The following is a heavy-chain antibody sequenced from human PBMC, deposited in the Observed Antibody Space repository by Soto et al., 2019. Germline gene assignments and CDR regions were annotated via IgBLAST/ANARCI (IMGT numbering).Heavy chain of an antibody. V-gene: IGHV3-23*01. D-gene: IGHD5-12*01. Sequence: EVQLLESGGGLVQPGGSLRLSCAASGFTFSGSAMSWVRQAPGKGLEWVSTISGSGGSTYYADSVKGRFTISSDKSKNTLYLRMNSLRAEASAVYYCAKTRGYGDYGPIYWYFDLWGRGTLVTVSS. CDR3: AKTRGYGDYGPIYWYFDL. J-gene: IGHJ2*01. CDR2: ISGSGGST. CDR1: GFTFSGSA.